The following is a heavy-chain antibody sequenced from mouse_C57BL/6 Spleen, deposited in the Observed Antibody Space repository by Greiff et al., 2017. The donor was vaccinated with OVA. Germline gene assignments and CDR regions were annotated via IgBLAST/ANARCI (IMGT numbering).Heavy chain of an antibody. CDR3: ARSIYYGNYEAY. D-gene: IGHD2-1*01. Sequence: QVQLQQSDAELVKPGASVKISCKASGYTFTDYTIHWMKQRPEQGLEWIGYIYPRDGSTKYNEKFKGKATLTADKSSSTAYMQLSSLTSEDSAVYFCARSIYYGNYEAYWGQGTLVTVSA. CDR2: IYPRDGST. V-gene: IGHV1-78*01. CDR1: GYTFTDYT. J-gene: IGHJ3*01.